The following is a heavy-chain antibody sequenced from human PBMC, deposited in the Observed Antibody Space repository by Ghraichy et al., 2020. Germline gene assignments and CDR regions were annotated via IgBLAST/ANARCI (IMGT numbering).Heavy chain of an antibody. D-gene: IGHD3-16*02. CDR3: ARVIEADAFDI. J-gene: IGHJ3*02. CDR2: TYYRSKWYN. Sequence: SETLSLTCAISGDSVSTNTVVWNWIRQSPSRGLEWLGRTYYRSKWYNDYAVSVKSRLTINPDTSKNQVSLQLNSVTPEDTAVYYCARVIEADAFDIWGQGTMVTVSS. CDR1: GDSVSTNTVV. V-gene: IGHV6-1*01.